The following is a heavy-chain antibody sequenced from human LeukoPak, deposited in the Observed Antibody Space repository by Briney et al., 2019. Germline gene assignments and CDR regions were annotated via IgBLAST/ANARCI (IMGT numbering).Heavy chain of an antibody. CDR1: GYTFTSYA. V-gene: IGHV1-18*01. D-gene: IGHD3-22*01. J-gene: IGHJ4*02. CDR3: ARDRGYYDSSGYQLLDY. CDR2: ISAYNGNT. Sequence: ASVKVSCKASGYTFTSYAMNWVRQAPGQGLEWMGWISAYNGNTNYAQKLQGRVTMTTDTSTSTAYMELRSLRSDDTAVYYCARDRGYYDSSGYQLLDYWGQGTLVTVSS.